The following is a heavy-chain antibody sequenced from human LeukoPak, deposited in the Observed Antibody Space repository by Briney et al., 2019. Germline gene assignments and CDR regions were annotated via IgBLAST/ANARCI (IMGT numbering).Heavy chain of an antibody. J-gene: IGHJ4*02. V-gene: IGHV4-59*01. Sequence: SETLSLTCTVSGGSISSYYWSWIRQPPGKGLEWIGYIYYSGSTNYNPSLKSRVTISVDASKNQFSLKLSSVTAADTAVYYCARHGGPTSNFDYWGQGTLVTVSS. CDR2: IYYSGST. CDR1: GGSISSYY. CDR3: ARHGGPTSNFDY.